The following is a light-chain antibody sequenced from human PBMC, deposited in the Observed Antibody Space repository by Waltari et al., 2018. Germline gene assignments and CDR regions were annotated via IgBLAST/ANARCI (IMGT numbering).Light chain of an antibody. CDR2: GAS. J-gene: IGKJ1*01. CDR3: QHYVRLPAT. CDR1: QSISKY. Sequence: TLSCRASQSISKYLAWYQQKPGQAPRLLIYGASSRATGIPDRFSGSGSGTDFSLTISRLEPQDFAVYYCQHYVRLPATFGQGTKVEIK. V-gene: IGKV3-20*01.